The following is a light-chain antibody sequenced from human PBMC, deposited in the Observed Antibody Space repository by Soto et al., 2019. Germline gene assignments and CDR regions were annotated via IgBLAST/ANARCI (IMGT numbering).Light chain of an antibody. Sequence: DIPMTQSPSSLSASVGDRVTITCRASQSISTYLNWYQHKPGKAPKLLIYAASSLQSGVPSRFSGSGSGTDFTLTISSLQPEDFATYYCQQSYTIPPYTFGPGTKVQIK. CDR1: QSISTY. J-gene: IGKJ3*01. V-gene: IGKV1-39*01. CDR3: QQSYTIPPYT. CDR2: AAS.